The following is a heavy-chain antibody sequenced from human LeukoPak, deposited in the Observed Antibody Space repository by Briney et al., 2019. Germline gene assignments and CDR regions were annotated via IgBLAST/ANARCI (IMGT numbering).Heavy chain of an antibody. Sequence: GGSLRLSCAASGFTFSSYSMNWVCQAPGKGLEWVSYVSTSSSTRYYADSVKGRFTISRDNAKLYLQMNGLRAEDTAVYYCARRNTIFGGYYYMAVWGKGTTVTVSS. CDR3: ARRNTIFGGYYYMAV. V-gene: IGHV3-48*01. J-gene: IGHJ6*03. CDR1: GFTFSSYS. D-gene: IGHD3-3*01. CDR2: VSTSSSTR.